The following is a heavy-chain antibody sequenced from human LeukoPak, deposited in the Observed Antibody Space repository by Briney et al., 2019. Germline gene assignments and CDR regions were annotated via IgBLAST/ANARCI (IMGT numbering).Heavy chain of an antibody. D-gene: IGHD2-15*01. CDR3: ARSPRRVAATHRYFDY. CDR1: GGSISSSSYY. Sequence: SETLSLTRTVSGGSISSSSYYWGWIRQPPGKGLEWIGEINHSGSTNYNPSLKSRVTISVDTSKNQFSLKLSSVTAADTAVYYCARSPRRVAATHRYFDYWGQGTLVTVSS. V-gene: IGHV4-39*07. CDR2: INHSGST. J-gene: IGHJ4*02.